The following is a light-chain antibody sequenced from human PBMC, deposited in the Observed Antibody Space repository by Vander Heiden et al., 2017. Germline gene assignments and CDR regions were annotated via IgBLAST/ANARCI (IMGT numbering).Light chain of an antibody. CDR3: QQSDSTPTT. CDR1: QSISSY. CDR2: AAS. V-gene: IGKV1-39*01. Sequence: DRVTITCRASQSISSYLNWYQQKPGKAPKLLIYAASSLQSGVPSRFSGSGSGTDFTLTISSLQPEDFATYYCQQSDSTPTTFGQGTKVEIK. J-gene: IGKJ1*01.